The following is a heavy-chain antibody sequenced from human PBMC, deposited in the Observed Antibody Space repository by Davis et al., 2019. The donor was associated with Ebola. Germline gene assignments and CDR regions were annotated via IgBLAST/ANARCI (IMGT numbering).Heavy chain of an antibody. CDR2: IYYSGST. D-gene: IGHD3-3*01. CDR1: GGSISSHY. CDR3: ARSYYDFWSGYWDNWFDP. J-gene: IGHJ5*02. V-gene: IGHV4-59*11. Sequence: PSETLSLTCTVSGGSISSHYWSWIRQPPGKGLEWIGYIYYSGSTNYNPSLKSRVTISVDTSKNQFSLKLSSVTAADTAVYYCARSYYDFWSGYWDNWFDPWGQGTLVTVSS.